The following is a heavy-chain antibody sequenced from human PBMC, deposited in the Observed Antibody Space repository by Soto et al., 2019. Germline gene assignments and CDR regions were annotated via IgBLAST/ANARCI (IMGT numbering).Heavy chain of an antibody. J-gene: IGHJ4*02. CDR2: INHSGST. CDR3: ARDKITGPFAY. V-gene: IGHV4-34*01. D-gene: IGHD2-8*02. CDR1: GGSFSGYY. Sequence: QVQLQQWGAGLLKPSETLSLTCAVYGGSFSGYYWTWIRQPPVTGLEWIGEINHSGSTNYNPSLSSQVTLSVATAKSQSSLKLTSVPAANPAVYYFARDKITGPFAYWGQGTLVTVSS.